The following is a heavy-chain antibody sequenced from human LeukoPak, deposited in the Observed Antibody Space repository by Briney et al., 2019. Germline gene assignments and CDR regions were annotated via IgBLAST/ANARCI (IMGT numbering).Heavy chain of an antibody. CDR2: IYHSGST. Sequence: SETLSLTCAVSGGSISSGGYSWSWIRQPPGKGLEWIGYIYHSGSTYYNPSLKSRVTISVDRSKNQFSLKLSSVTAADTAVYYCARAAAWFDPWGQGTLVTVSS. CDR3: ARAAAWFDP. V-gene: IGHV4-30-2*01. J-gene: IGHJ5*02. D-gene: IGHD6-25*01. CDR1: GGSISSGGYS.